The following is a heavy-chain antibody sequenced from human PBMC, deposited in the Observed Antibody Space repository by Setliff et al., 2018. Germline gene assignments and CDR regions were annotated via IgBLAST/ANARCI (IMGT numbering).Heavy chain of an antibody. CDR2: IYYRGDT. CDR1: GGSISSGVYY. CDR3: ARPSGTGWPSPSYYFDY. J-gene: IGHJ4*02. V-gene: IGHV4-39*01. Sequence: SETLSLTCTVSGGSISSGVYYWAWIRQPPGKGLEWIGRIYYRGDTYYNASLKSRLTLXXXTSXXXXXXXXXXXXXXXXAXXYCARPSGTGWPSPSYYFDYWGQGTQVTVSS. D-gene: IGHD6-19*01.